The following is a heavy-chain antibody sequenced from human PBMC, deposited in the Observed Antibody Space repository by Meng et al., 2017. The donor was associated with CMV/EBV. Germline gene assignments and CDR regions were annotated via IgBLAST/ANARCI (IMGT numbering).Heavy chain of an antibody. CDR3: AHQLRYFDWVNNWFDP. V-gene: IGHV2-5*02. CDR2: IYWDDHK. CDR1: GILLSTSGVG. D-gene: IGHD3-9*01. Sequence: IHSLDTDHTLVNTTQTLPPPSTVSGILLSTSGVGVGWIRQPPGEALEWLALIYWDDHKRYSPSLKSRLTITKDTSKNQVVLTMTNMDPVDTATYYCAHQLRYFDWVNNWFDPWGQGTLVTVSS. J-gene: IGHJ5*02.